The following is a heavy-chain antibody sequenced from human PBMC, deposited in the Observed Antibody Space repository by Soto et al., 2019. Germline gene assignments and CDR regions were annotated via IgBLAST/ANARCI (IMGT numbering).Heavy chain of an antibody. J-gene: IGHJ5*02. CDR3: ARGVAAAGTGVYNWFDP. Sequence: QVQLVQSGAEVKKPGSSVKVSCKASRGTFSSYAISWVRQAPGQGLEWMGGIIPIFGTANYAQKFQGRVTITADESTSTAYMELSSLRSEDTAVYYCARGVAAAGTGVYNWFDPWGQGTLVTVSS. V-gene: IGHV1-69*01. CDR1: RGTFSSYA. CDR2: IIPIFGTA. D-gene: IGHD6-13*01.